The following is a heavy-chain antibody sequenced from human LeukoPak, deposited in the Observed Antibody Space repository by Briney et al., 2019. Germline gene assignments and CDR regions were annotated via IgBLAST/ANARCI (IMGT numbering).Heavy chain of an antibody. CDR2: IRYDGSNK. CDR1: GFTFSSYG. J-gene: IGHJ4*02. Sequence: PGGSLRLSCAASGFTFSSYGMHWVRQAPGKGLEWVAFIRYDGSNKYYADSVKGRFTISRDNSKNTLYLQMNSLRAEDTAVYYCAKDPSYYDSSGYYYAVDYWGQGTLVTVSS. CDR3: AKDPSYYDSSGYYYAVDY. D-gene: IGHD3-22*01. V-gene: IGHV3-30*02.